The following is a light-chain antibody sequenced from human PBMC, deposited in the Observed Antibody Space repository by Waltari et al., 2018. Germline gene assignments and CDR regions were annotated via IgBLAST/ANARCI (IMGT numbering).Light chain of an antibody. J-gene: IGKJ4*01. V-gene: IGKV3-20*01. CDR2: DAS. CDR1: QIVSSSY. Sequence: EIVLTQSPGTLSLSPGERATLSCRASQIVSSSYLAWYQQKPGQAPRLLIYDASSRATGIPDRFSGSGSGTDFTLTISRLEPEDFAVYYCQQYGSSPLTFGGGTKVEIK. CDR3: QQYGSSPLT.